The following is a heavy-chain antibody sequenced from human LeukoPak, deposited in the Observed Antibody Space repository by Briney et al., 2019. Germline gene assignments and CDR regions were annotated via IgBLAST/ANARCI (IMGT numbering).Heavy chain of an antibody. V-gene: IGHV4-39*01. CDR3: ASHYVWGTQRYIDY. CDR1: GASTGSSTYY. J-gene: IGHJ4*02. D-gene: IGHD3-16*02. CDR2: IYYTGMT. Sequence: PSETLSLTCTVSGASTGSSTYYWGWPRQPPGKGLEWIGTIYYTGMTYYNPSLKSRVNIAEDRAKNQFSLKLTSLTAADTAVYYCASHYVWGTQRYIDYWGQGILVTVSS.